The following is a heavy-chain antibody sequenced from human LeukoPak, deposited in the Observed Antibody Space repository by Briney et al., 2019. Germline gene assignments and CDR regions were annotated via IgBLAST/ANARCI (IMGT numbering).Heavy chain of an antibody. V-gene: IGHV4-34*01. CDR1: GGSFSGYY. CDR2: INHSGST. D-gene: IGHD3-22*01. CDR3: ARDEVRFDSSGYYYYYFDY. J-gene: IGHJ4*02. Sequence: SETLSLTCAVYGGSFSGYYWRWIRQPPGKGREGIGEINHSGSTNYNPSLKSRVTISVDTSKNQFSLKLSSVTAADTAVYYCARDEVRFDSSGYYYYYFDYWGQGTLVTVSS.